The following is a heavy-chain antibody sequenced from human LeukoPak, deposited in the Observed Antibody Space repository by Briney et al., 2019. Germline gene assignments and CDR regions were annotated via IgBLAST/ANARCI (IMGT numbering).Heavy chain of an antibody. CDR2: INTNTGNP. J-gene: IGHJ4*02. D-gene: IGHD1-26*01. CDR1: GGTFSSYA. V-gene: IGHV7-4-1*02. Sequence: ASVKVSCKASGGTFSSYAISWVRQAPGQGLEWMGWINTNTGNPTYAQGFTGRFVFSLDTSVSTAYLQISSLKAEDTAVYYCARGDWAGATTRFDYWGQGTLVTVSS. CDR3: ARGDWAGATTRFDY.